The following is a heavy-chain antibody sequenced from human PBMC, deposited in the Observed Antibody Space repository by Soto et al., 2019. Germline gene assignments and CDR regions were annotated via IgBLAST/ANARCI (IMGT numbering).Heavy chain of an antibody. CDR1: GFIFSSYG. Sequence: PGGSLRLSCAASGFIFSSYGMHWVRQAPGKGLEWVAVISYDGSNKYYADSVKGRFTISRDNSKNTLYLQMNSLRAEDTAVYYCAKAYEMATIIGYYYYGMDVWGQGTTVTVSS. CDR2: ISYDGSNK. V-gene: IGHV3-30*18. CDR3: AKAYEMATIIGYYYYGMDV. J-gene: IGHJ6*02. D-gene: IGHD5-12*01.